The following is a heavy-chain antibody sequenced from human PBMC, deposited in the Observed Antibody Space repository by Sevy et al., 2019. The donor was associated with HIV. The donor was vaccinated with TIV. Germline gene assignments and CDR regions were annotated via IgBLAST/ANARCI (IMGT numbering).Heavy chain of an antibody. CDR1: GGSISSYY. CDR3: AGNYYYYYMDV. Sequence: SETLSLTCTVSGGSISSYYWSWIRQPPGKGLEWIGYIYYSGSTNYNPSLKSRVTISVATSKNQFSLMLRSVTAADTAVYYCAGNYYYYYMDVWGKGTTVTVSS. J-gene: IGHJ6*03. V-gene: IGHV4-59*01. CDR2: IYYSGST.